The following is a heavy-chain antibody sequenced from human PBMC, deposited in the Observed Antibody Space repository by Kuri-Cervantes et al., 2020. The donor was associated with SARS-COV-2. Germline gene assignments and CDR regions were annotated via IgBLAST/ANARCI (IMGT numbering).Heavy chain of an antibody. CDR1: GGSISSYY. D-gene: IGHD2-15*01. V-gene: IGHV4-4*07. CDR3: ARDNAVVAAAGNYSYYAMDV. J-gene: IGHJ6*02. Sequence: SETLSLTCTVSGGSISSYYWSWIRQPAGKGLEWMGRVQTSGSTNYNPSLESRLTISIDTSKNQFSLKLRSVTAADTARYFCARDNAVVAAAGNYSYYAMDVWGQGTTVTVSS. CDR2: VQTSGST.